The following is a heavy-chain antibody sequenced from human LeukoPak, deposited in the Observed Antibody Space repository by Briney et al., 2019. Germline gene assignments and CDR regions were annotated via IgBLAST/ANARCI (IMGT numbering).Heavy chain of an antibody. CDR3: ARDREATYYFDY. CDR1: GFTSSSYW. D-gene: IGHD5-12*01. J-gene: IGHJ4*02. CDR2: IKQDGSEK. V-gene: IGHV3-7*01. Sequence: GGSLRLSCAASGFTSSSYWMSWVRQAPGKGLEWVANIKQDGSEKYYVDSVKGRFTISRDNAKNSLYLQMNSLRAEDTAVYYCARDREATYYFDYWGQGTLVTVSS.